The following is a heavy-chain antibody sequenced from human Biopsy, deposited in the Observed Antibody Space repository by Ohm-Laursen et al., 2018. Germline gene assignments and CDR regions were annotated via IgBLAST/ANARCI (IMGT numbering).Heavy chain of an antibody. CDR3: ARPTNARAGGAPFDI. CDR2: IWHDGSNK. Sequence: SLRLSCTASAFTFSTYGMHWVRQAPGQGLEWVSVIWHDGSNKYYSDSVKGRFTISRDNSKEMLYLQMNSLRAEDTAMYYCARPTNARAGGAPFDIWGQGTMVTVSS. J-gene: IGHJ3*02. V-gene: IGHV3-33*01. D-gene: IGHD1-1*01. CDR1: AFTFSTYG.